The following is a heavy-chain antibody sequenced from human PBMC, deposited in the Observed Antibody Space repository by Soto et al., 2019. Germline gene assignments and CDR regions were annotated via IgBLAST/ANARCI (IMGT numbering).Heavy chain of an antibody. CDR3: ARTTAVPNTLRSRYFFDY. CDR1: GGSVSDKTYY. V-gene: IGHV4-61*01. CDR2: VYYSGTT. J-gene: IGHJ4*02. Sequence: SETLSLTCSFSGGSVSDKTYYWSWIRQPPGKRLEWIGYVYYSGTTNYNPSLKSRVTISVDLSKNRFSLRLSSVTTADTALYYCARTTAVPNTLRSRYFFDYWGQGTLVTVSS. D-gene: IGHD4-17*01.